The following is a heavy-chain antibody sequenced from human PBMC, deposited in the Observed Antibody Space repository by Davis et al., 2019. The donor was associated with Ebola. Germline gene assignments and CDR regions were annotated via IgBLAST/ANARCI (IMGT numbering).Heavy chain of an antibody. CDR3: ARDGEWGVYSSNPEWFDP. CDR1: GFTFSSYA. D-gene: IGHD6-13*01. Sequence: GESLKISCAASGFTFSSYAMSWVRQAPGKGLEWVAVISYDGSNKYYADSVKGRFTISRDNSKNTLYLQMNSLRAEDTAVYYCARDGEWGVYSSNPEWFDPWGQGTLVTVSS. CDR2: ISYDGSNK. J-gene: IGHJ5*02. V-gene: IGHV3-30-3*01.